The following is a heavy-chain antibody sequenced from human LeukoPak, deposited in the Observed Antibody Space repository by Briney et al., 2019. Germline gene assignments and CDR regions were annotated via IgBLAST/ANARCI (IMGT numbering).Heavy chain of an antibody. Sequence: ASVKVSCKASSYTFTSYGISWVRQAPGQGLEWMGWISAYNGNTNYAQKLQGRVTMTTDTSTGTAYMELRSLRPDDTAMYYCARHMTTVVTSLDFWGQGTLVTVSS. D-gene: IGHD4-23*01. CDR2: ISAYNGNT. CDR3: ARHMTTVVTSLDF. V-gene: IGHV1-18*01. J-gene: IGHJ4*02. CDR1: SYTFTSYG.